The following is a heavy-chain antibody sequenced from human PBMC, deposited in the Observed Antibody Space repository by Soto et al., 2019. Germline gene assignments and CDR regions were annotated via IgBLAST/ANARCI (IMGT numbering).Heavy chain of an antibody. CDR3: AKGGDYWSGFSPD. Sequence: FLRLSCAASGFTFSDYVMSWVRQAPGKGLEWVSGISASGGSSYDVDSVRGRFTISRDNSKNTLFLQMNSLTDEDTAVYYCAKGGDYWSGFSPDWGQGTLVTVSS. D-gene: IGHD3-3*01. CDR2: ISASGGSS. CDR1: GFTFSDYV. V-gene: IGHV3-23*01. J-gene: IGHJ4*02.